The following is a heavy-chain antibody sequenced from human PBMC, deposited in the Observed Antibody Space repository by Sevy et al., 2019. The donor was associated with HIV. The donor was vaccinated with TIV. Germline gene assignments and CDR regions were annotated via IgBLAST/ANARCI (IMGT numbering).Heavy chain of an antibody. CDR2: INTSGST. D-gene: IGHD7-27*01. V-gene: IGHV4-4*07. CDR3: ARSNWVTATNGFSKSYYFDY. Sequence: TLSLTCTVSGDSFSSYIWAWIRQPAGKGLEWIGRINTSGSTNYNPSLKRRVTMSVDTSNSQFSLKVTSLTAADTAIYFCARSNWVTATNGFSKSYYFDYWGQGSLVTVSS. CDR1: GDSFSSYI. J-gene: IGHJ4*02.